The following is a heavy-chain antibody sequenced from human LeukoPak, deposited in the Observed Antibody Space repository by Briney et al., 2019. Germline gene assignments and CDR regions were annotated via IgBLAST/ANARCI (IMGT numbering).Heavy chain of an antibody. Sequence: GGSLRLSCEASGFIFSTFGMHWVRQAPGKGLEWVAVISSDGKNKFYGDSVKGRFTISKDNSKNTLFLEMDRLRSEDTAVYYCAKAEYSDAFDIWGQGTMVTVSS. CDR1: GFIFSTFG. J-gene: IGHJ3*02. D-gene: IGHD6-6*01. CDR2: ISSDGKNK. CDR3: AKAEYSDAFDI. V-gene: IGHV3-30*18.